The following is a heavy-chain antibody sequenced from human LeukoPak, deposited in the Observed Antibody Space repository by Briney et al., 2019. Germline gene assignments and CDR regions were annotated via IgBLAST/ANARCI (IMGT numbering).Heavy chain of an antibody. CDR3: AKGKDFNGYYVDS. CDR2: SCGSGGAT. CDR1: GFTFSSFG. J-gene: IGHJ4*02. Sequence: GGALRLSCAASGFTFSSFGMSWVLQSPDTGLEGVSVSCGSGGATHYAEALEGRFTISRDNSKNTLYLELSRLRADDTAVYYCAKGKDFNGYYVDSWGQGTMVTVSS. D-gene: IGHD3-3*01. V-gene: IGHV3-23*01.